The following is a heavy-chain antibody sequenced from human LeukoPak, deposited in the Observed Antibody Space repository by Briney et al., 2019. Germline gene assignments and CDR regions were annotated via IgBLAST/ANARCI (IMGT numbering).Heavy chain of an antibody. V-gene: IGHV1-18*01. D-gene: IGHD2-2*01. CDR1: GYTFTSYG. Sequence: ASVKVSCKASGYTFTSYGISWVRQAPGQGLEWMGWISAYNGNTNYAQKPQGRVTMTTDTSTSTAYMELRSLRSDDTAVYYCARRYCSSTSCQTRRYYYYYMDVWGKGTTVTVSS. J-gene: IGHJ6*03. CDR3: ARRYCSSTSCQTRRYYYYYMDV. CDR2: ISAYNGNT.